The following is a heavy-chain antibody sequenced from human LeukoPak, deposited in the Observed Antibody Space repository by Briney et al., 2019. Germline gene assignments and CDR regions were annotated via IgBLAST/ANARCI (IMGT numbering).Heavy chain of an antibody. Sequence: SETLSLTCAVYGGSFSGYYWSWIRQPPGKGLEWIGEINHSGSTNYNPSLKRRVTISVDTSKNQFSLKLSSVTAADTAVYYCARGLFTVTPFDYWGQGTLVTVSS. J-gene: IGHJ4*02. V-gene: IGHV4-34*01. CDR1: GGSFSGYY. CDR2: INHSGST. CDR3: ARGLFTVTPFDY. D-gene: IGHD4-17*01.